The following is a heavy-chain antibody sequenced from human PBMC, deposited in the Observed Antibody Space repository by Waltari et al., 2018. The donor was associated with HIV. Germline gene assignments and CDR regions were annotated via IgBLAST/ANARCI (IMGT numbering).Heavy chain of an antibody. CDR2: IIPIFGTA. Sequence: QVQRGKSGAEVKKPGSWVKVSCRASEGPFGSKPIGGLRQAPGNGLEWMGGIIPIFGTANYAQKFQGRVSITADESTSTAYMELSSLRSEDTAVYYCARFPGIAVGNWFDPWGQGTLVTVSS. D-gene: IGHD6-19*01. CDR1: EGPFGSKP. CDR3: ARFPGIAVGNWFDP. V-gene: IGHV1-69*01. J-gene: IGHJ5*02.